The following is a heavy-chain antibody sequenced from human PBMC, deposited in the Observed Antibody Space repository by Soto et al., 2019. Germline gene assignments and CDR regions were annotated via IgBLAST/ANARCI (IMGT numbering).Heavy chain of an antibody. CDR1: GFTFSSYA. CDR2: ISGSGAST. J-gene: IGHJ4*02. Sequence: GGSLRLSCAASGFTFSSYAMSWVRQAPGKGLEWVSAISGSGASTYYADSVKGRFTISRDTSKNTLYLQMNSLRAEDTALYYCARSGSYYAYYFDYWGQGTLVTVSS. D-gene: IGHD1-26*01. CDR3: ARSGSYYAYYFDY. V-gene: IGHV3-23*01.